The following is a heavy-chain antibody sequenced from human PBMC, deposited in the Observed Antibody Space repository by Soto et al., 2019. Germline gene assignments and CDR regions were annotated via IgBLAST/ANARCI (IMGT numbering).Heavy chain of an antibody. CDR1: GYTFTSYD. CDR3: ARNQYYDFWSGYSPYYYYYGMDV. D-gene: IGHD3-3*01. CDR2: MNPNSGNT. J-gene: IGHJ6*02. Sequence: ASVKVSCKASGYTFTSYDINWVRQATGQGLEWMGWMNPNSGNTGYAQKFQGRVTMTRNTSISTAYMELSSLRSEDTAVYYCARNQYYDFWSGYSPYYYYYGMDVWGQGTTVTVSS. V-gene: IGHV1-8*01.